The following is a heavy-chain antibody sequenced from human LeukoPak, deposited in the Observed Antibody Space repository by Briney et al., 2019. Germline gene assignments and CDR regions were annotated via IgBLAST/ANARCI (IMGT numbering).Heavy chain of an antibody. CDR2: IWYDGSNK. CDR3: ARASESNWFDP. Sequence: PWGSLRLSCAASGFTFSSYGMHWVRQAPGKGLEWVAVIWYDGSNKYYADSVKGRFTISRDNSKNTLYLQMNSLRAEDTAVYYCARASESNWFDPWGQGTLVIVSS. V-gene: IGHV3-33*01. J-gene: IGHJ5*02. CDR1: GFTFSSYG.